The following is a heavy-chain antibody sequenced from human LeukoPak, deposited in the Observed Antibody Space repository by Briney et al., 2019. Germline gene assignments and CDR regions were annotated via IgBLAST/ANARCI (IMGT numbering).Heavy chain of an antibody. J-gene: IGHJ4*02. CDR2: ISDRAGRT. D-gene: IGHD3-10*01. V-gene: IGHV3-23*01. Sequence: GGSLRLSCAVSGITLSNYGMSWVRQAPGKGLEWVAGISDRAGRTNYADSVKGRFTISRENSKNTLYLQMNSLRAEDTAVYFCAKRGVVIRVILVGFHKEAYYFDSWGQGALVTVSS. CDR1: GITLSNYG. CDR3: AKRGVVIRVILVGFHKEAYYFDS.